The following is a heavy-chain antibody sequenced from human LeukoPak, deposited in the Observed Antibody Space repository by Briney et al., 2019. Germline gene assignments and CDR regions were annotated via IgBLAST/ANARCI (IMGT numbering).Heavy chain of an antibody. CDR1: GLTFSSYS. D-gene: IGHD3-22*01. V-gene: IGHV3-48*04. CDR3: ARGNYYDSSGTFDY. Sequence: GGSLRLSCAASGLTFSSYSMNWVRQAPGKGLEWVSYISSSSRTIYYADSVKGRFTISRDDAKESLYLQMNSLRAEDTAVYYCARGNYYDSSGTFDYWGQGTLVTVSS. J-gene: IGHJ4*02. CDR2: ISSSSRTI.